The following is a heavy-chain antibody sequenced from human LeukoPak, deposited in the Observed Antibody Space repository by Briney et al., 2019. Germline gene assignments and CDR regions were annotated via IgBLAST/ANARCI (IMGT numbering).Heavy chain of an antibody. V-gene: IGHV1-69*05. CDR1: GGTFSSYA. CDR3: ARVYGVDTAMVGYYYYMDV. J-gene: IGHJ6*03. Sequence: ASVKVSCKXSGGTFSSYAISWVRQAPGHGLEWMGEIIPIFGTANYAQKFQGRVTITTDESTSTAYMELSSLRSGDTAVYYCARVYGVDTAMVGYYYYMDVWGKGTTVTVSS. D-gene: IGHD5-18*01. CDR2: IIPIFGTA.